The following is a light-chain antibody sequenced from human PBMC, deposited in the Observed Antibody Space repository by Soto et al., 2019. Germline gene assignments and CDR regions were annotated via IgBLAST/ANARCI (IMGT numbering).Light chain of an antibody. CDR3: QQYNSWPYT. Sequence: EIVMTQSPATLSVSPGESATLSCRASQTVTNNLAWYQQKSGQAPRLLIYRASTRATAIPARFSGSGSETEFTLTISSLQSEDFGVYYCQQYNSWPYTFGQGTKVDIK. V-gene: IGKV3-15*01. CDR1: QTVTNN. CDR2: RAS. J-gene: IGKJ2*01.